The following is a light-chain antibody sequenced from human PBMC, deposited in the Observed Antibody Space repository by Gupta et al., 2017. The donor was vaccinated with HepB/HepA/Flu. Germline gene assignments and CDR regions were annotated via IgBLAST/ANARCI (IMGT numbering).Light chain of an antibody. CDR2: DVT. CDR3: CSDTTTNNHV. V-gene: IGLV2-14*03. J-gene: IGLJ1*01. CDR1: SSDVGGYHY. Sequence: SALTQPASVSGSPRQSITISCTGTSSDVGGYHYVSWYQQHPGRAPKLLICDVTNRPSGISNRFSGSKSGNTASLTISGLQDEDEADYYCCSDTTTNNHVFGTGTRVTVL.